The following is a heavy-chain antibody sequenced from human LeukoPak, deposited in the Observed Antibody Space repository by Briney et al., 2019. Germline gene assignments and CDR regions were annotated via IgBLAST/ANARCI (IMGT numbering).Heavy chain of an antibody. J-gene: IGHJ4*02. V-gene: IGHV1-69*05. CDR2: IIPIFGTA. CDR1: GYTFTSYD. D-gene: IGHD3-10*01. Sequence: SVKVSCKASGYTFTSYDISWVRRATGQGLEWMGGIIPIFGTANYAQKFQGRVTITTDESTSTAYMELSSLRSEDTAVYYCARSDALLWFGELSNWGQGTLVTVSS. CDR3: ARSDALLWFGELSN.